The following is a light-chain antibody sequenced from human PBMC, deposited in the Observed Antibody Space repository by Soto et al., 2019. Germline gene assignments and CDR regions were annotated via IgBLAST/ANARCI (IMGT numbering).Light chain of an antibody. Sequence: EIVLTQSPATLSLSPGERATLSCRASQSVSSYLAWYQQKPGQTHRLLIYDTSTRATGVQARFIGSASGTEFTLTITSLQSEDFAVYYCKHYVNWPLTVGGGTKVDIK. CDR3: KHYVNWPLT. CDR2: DTS. V-gene: IGKV3-15*01. J-gene: IGKJ4*01. CDR1: QSVSSY.